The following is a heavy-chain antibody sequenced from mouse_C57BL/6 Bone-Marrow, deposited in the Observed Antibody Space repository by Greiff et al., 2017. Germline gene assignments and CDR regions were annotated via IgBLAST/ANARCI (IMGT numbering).Heavy chain of an antibody. CDR3: ERNRDGVYFDY. Sequence: VQLQQSGAELVRPGASVKLSCKASGYTFTDYYINWVKQRPGQGLEWIARIYPGSGNTYYNEKFKGKATLTAEKSSSTAYMQLSSLTSEDSAVYVCERNRDGVYFDYWGQGTTL. V-gene: IGHV1-76*01. J-gene: IGHJ2*01. CDR1: GYTFTDYY. D-gene: IGHD4-1*01. CDR2: IYPGSGNT.